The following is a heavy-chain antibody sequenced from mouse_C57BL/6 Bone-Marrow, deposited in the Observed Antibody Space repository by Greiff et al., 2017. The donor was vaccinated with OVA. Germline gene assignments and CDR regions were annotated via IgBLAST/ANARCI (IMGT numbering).Heavy chain of an antibody. Sequence: QVQLQQSGAELVRPGASVKLSCKASGYTFTSYGISWVKQRTGQGLEWIGEIYPRSGNTYYNEKFKGKATLTADKSSSTAYMELRSLTAEDSAVYFCARRSAVVGGDYWGQGTTLTVSS. V-gene: IGHV1-81*01. CDR1: GYTFTSYG. J-gene: IGHJ2*01. CDR3: ARRSAVVGGDY. CDR2: IYPRSGNT. D-gene: IGHD1-1*01.